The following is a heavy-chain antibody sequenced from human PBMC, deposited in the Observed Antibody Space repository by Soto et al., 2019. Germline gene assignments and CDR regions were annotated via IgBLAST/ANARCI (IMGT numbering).Heavy chain of an antibody. D-gene: IGHD3-22*01. CDR3: ARTYDSSGYYYGAPCWFDP. Sequence: TSETLSLTCAVYGGSFSGYYWSWIRQPPGKGLEWIGEINHSGSTNYNPSLKSRVTISVDTSKNQFSLKLSSVTAADTAVYYCARTYDSSGYYYGAPCWFDPWGQGTLVTVSS. CDR1: GGSFSGYY. J-gene: IGHJ5*02. V-gene: IGHV4-34*01. CDR2: INHSGST.